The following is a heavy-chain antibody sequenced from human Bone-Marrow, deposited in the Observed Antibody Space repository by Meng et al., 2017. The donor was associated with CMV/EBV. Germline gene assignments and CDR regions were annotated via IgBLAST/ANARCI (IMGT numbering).Heavy chain of an antibody. D-gene: IGHD6-6*01. J-gene: IGHJ6*02. V-gene: IGHV3-21*01. CDR2: ISRSSSYI. CDR1: GFTSSSYS. CDR3: ARDQGAPRLKVRRDYYGMDV. Sequence: GESLKISCAASGFTSSSYSMNWVRQAPGKGLEWVSSISRSSSYIYYADSVKGRFTISRDNSKNTLYLQMNSLRAEDTAVYYCARDQGAPRLKVRRDYYGMDVWGQGTTVTVSS.